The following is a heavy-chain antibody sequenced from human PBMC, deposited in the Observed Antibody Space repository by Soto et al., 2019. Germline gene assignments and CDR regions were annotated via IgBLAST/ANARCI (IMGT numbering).Heavy chain of an antibody. V-gene: IGHV4-59*01. CDR3: ARATSYYARGYFDY. D-gene: IGHD3-10*02. CDR2: IYYSGST. J-gene: IGHJ4*02. Sequence: ETLSLTCTVSGGSISSYYWSWIRQPPGKGLEWIGYIYYSGSTNYNPSLKSRVTISVDTSKNQFSLKLSSVTAADTAVYYCARATSYYARGYFDYWGQGTLVTVSS. CDR1: GGSISSYY.